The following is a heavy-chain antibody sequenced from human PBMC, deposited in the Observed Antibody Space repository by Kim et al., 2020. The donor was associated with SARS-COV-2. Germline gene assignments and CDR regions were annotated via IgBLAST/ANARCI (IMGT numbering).Heavy chain of an antibody. Sequence: ETKYRPSIQGQVTISVDKSITTAYLHWTSLKASDTAMYYCTRHEGWDNGDYWGQGTLVTVSS. J-gene: IGHJ4*02. V-gene: IGHV5-51*01. D-gene: IGHD1-1*01. CDR3: TRHEGWDNGDY. CDR2: ET.